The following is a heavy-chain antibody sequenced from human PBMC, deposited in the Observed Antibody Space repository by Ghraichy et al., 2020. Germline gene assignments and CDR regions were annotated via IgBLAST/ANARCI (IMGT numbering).Heavy chain of an antibody. CDR3: ARDPGSSSWYPIFDY. D-gene: IGHD6-13*01. CDR2: ISAYNGNT. CDR1: GYTFTSYG. J-gene: IGHJ4*02. Sequence: ASVKVSCKASGYTFTSYGISWVRQAPGQGLEWMGWISAYNGNTNYAQKLQGRVTMTTDTSTSTAYMELRSLRSDDTAVYYCARDPGSSSWYPIFDYWGQGTLVTVSS. V-gene: IGHV1-18*01.